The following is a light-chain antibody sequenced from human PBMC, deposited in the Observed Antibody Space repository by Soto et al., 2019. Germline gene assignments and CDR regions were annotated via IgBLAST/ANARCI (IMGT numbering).Light chain of an antibody. Sequence: EILMTQSPATLSVSPGERATLSCRASQSVSNYLGWYQQKPGQAPRLLIYGASTRATGIPARFSGSGSGTDFTLTISRLEPEDFAVYYCQQYGSSGTFGQGTKVDIK. J-gene: IGKJ1*01. CDR1: QSVSNY. CDR3: QQYGSSGT. CDR2: GAS. V-gene: IGKV3-20*01.